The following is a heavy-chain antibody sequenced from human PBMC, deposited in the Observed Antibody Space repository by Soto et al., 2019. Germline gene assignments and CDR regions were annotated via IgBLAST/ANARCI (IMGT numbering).Heavy chain of an antibody. V-gene: IGHV3-21*01. CDR2: ISSSSSYI. CDR1: GFTFSSYS. CDR3: ARDLDYYDSSGYYSDYFDY. Sequence: PGGSLRLSCAASGFTFSSYSMNWVRQAPGKGLEWVSSISSSSSYIYYADSVKGRFTISRDSAKNSLYLQMNSLRAEDTAVYYCARDLDYYDSSGYYSDYFDYWGQGTLVTVSS. J-gene: IGHJ4*02. D-gene: IGHD3-22*01.